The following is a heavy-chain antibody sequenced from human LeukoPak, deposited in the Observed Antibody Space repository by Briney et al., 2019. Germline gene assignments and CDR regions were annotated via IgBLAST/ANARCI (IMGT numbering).Heavy chain of an antibody. V-gene: IGHV3-7*01. Sequence: GGSLRLSCAASGFTFSSYWMSWVRQAPGKGLEWVANIKQDGSEKYYVDSVKGRFTISRDNAKNSLYLQMNSLRAEDTAVYYCARVDYGSGSYYYYYYYMDVWGKGTTVTISS. J-gene: IGHJ6*03. CDR3: ARVDYGSGSYYYYYYYMDV. D-gene: IGHD3-10*01. CDR1: GFTFSSYW. CDR2: IKQDGSEK.